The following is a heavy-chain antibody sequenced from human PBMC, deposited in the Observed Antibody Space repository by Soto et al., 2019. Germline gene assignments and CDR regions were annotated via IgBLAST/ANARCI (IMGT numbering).Heavy chain of an antibody. CDR2: IYYSGST. J-gene: IGHJ4*02. D-gene: IGHD3-9*01. CDR3: ARGNEPGGYFDWLFPPG. V-gene: IGHV4-39*01. CDR1: GGSISSSSYY. Sequence: SETLSLTCTVSGGSISSSSYYWGWIRQPPGKGLEWIGSIYYSGSTYYNPSLKSRVTISVDTSKNQFSLKLSSVTAADTAVYYCARGNEPGGYFDWLFPPGWGQGTLDTVSS.